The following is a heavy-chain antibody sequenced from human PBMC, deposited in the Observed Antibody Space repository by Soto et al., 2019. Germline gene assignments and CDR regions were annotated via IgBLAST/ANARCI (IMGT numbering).Heavy chain of an antibody. CDR1: GFTFSSYA. Sequence: EVQLLESGGGLVQPGGSLRLSCAASGFTFSSYAMSWVRQAPGKGLEWVSAISGSGGSTYYADSVKGRFTISRDTSKNTLYLQMNSLRAEDTAVYYCAKDNGDYDGEYYFDYWGQGTLVTVSS. CDR2: ISGSGGST. D-gene: IGHD4-17*01. V-gene: IGHV3-23*01. J-gene: IGHJ4*02. CDR3: AKDNGDYDGEYYFDY.